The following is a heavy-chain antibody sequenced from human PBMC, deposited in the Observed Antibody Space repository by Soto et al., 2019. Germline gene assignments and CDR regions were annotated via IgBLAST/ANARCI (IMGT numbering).Heavy chain of an antibody. D-gene: IGHD1-26*01. CDR3: ARHRGFETFDY. CDR2: IYYSGST. J-gene: IGHJ4*02. V-gene: IGHV4-59*08. Sequence: SETLSLTCTVSGGSISSYYWSWIRQPPGKGLEWIGYIYYSGSTNYNPSLKSRVTISVDTSKNQFSLKLSSVTAADTAVYYCARHRGFETFDYWGQGTLVTVSS. CDR1: GGSISSYY.